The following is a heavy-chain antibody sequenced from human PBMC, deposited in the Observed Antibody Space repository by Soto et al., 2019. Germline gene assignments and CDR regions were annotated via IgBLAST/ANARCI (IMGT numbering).Heavy chain of an antibody. CDR3: AKEMINSRAGAFDI. J-gene: IGHJ3*02. CDR1: GFTFDDYA. V-gene: IGHV3-9*01. Sequence: PGGSLRLSCAASGFTFDDYAMHWVRQAPGKGLEWVSVISWNSGSIGYADSVNGRFTISRDNAKNSLYLQMNSLRAEDTALYYCAKEMINSRAGAFDIWGQGTMVTVSS. D-gene: IGHD3-16*01. CDR2: ISWNSGSI.